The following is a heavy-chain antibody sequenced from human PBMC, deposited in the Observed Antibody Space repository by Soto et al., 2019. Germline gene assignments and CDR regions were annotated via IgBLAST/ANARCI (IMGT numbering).Heavy chain of an antibody. CDR3: ASSSHHIGPYYYGIDV. Sequence: QVQLVQSGAEVKKPGSSVKVSCKASGGTFSSYTISWVRQAPGQGLEWMGRIIPILGIANYAQKFQGRVTITADKSTSTAYMELSSLRSEDTAVYYCASSSHHIGPYYYGIDVWGQGTTVTVSS. CDR2: IIPILGIA. J-gene: IGHJ6*02. CDR1: GGTFSSYT. V-gene: IGHV1-69*02. D-gene: IGHD2-2*01.